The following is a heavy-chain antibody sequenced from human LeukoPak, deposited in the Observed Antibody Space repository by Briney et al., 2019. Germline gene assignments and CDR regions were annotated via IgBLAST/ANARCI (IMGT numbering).Heavy chain of an antibody. CDR3: ARSASLLRGYSYDTASFDY. CDR1: GGSISSGSYY. J-gene: IGHJ4*02. V-gene: IGHV4-61*02. D-gene: IGHD5-18*01. Sequence: PSETLSLTCSVSGGSISSGSYYWSWIRQPAGKGLEWIGRIYTSGSTNYNPSLKSRVTISVDTSKNQFSLKLSSMTAADTAVYYCARSASLLRGYSYDTASFDYWGQGTLVTVSS. CDR2: IYTSGST.